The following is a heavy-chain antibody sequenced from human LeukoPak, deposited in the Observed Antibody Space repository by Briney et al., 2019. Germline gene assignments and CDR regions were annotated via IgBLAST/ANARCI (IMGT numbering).Heavy chain of an antibody. CDR1: GFTFSSYS. D-gene: IGHD3-9*01. CDR2: ISSSSSYI. Sequence: SGGSLRLSCAASGFTFSSYSMNWVRQAPGKGLEWVSSISSSSSYIYYADSVKGRFTISGDNAKNSLYLQMNSLRAEDTAVYYCARGGDGGDYDILTGYYMDVWGKGTTVTVSS. CDR3: ARGGDGGDYDILTGYYMDV. J-gene: IGHJ6*03. V-gene: IGHV3-21*01.